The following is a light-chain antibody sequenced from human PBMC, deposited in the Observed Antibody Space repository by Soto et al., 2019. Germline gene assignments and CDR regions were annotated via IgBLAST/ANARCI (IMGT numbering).Light chain of an antibody. J-gene: IGKJ5*01. CDR1: QSISSF. Sequence: DIQMTQYPSSLSASVGDRITITCRASQSISSFLNWYQQKPGKAPKLLIYETSSLQSGVPSRFSGSGSGTDFTLTISSLQPEDFATYYCQQSYRPPITFGQGTRLDIK. CDR3: QQSYRPPIT. V-gene: IGKV1-39*01. CDR2: ETS.